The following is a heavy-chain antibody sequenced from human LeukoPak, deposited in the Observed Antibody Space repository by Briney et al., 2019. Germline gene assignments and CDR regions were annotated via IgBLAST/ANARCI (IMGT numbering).Heavy chain of an antibody. D-gene: IGHD2-21*01. V-gene: IGHV4-59*02. CDR2: VYYSGST. CDR1: GGSVSSYY. J-gene: IGHJ2*01. CDR3: AREANSPTARYWYFDL. Sequence: PSETLSLTCTVSGGSVSSYYWSWMRQSPGKGLEWIGYVYYSGSTNYNPALKSRVTISLDTSENQFSLKLSSVTAVDTAVYYCAREANSPTARYWYFDLWGRGTQVTVSS.